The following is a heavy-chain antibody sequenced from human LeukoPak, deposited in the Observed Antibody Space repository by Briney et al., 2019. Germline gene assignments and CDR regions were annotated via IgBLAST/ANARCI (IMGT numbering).Heavy chain of an antibody. CDR2: ISSSGSTI. Sequence: GGSLRLSCAASGFTFSDYYMSWIRQAPGKGLEWVSYISSSGSTIYYADSVKGRFTISRDDANNSLYLQMNSLRDEDTAMYYCARDSGGPGSFTLWGQGTLVTVSS. CDR1: GFTFSDYY. CDR3: ARDSGGPGSFTL. V-gene: IGHV3-11*04. J-gene: IGHJ4*02. D-gene: IGHD1-26*01.